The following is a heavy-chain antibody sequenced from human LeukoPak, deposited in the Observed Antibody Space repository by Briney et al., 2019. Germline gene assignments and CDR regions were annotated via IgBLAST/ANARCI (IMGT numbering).Heavy chain of an antibody. Sequence: GGSLRLSCVVSGLTLSNYGMSWVRQAPGEGLEWVAGISDSGGSTNYADSVKGRFTISRDNPKNTLYLQMNSLRAEDTALYYCAIMHPYYDGSGYWVQWGQGTLVTVSS. V-gene: IGHV3-23*01. CDR1: GLTLSNYG. D-gene: IGHD3-22*01. CDR2: ISDSGGST. CDR3: AIMHPYYDGSGYWVQ. J-gene: IGHJ4*02.